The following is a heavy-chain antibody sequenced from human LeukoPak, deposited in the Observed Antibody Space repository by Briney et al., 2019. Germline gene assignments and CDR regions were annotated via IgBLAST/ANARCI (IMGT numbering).Heavy chain of an antibody. Sequence: PGGSLRLSCAASGFTFSRYWMSWVRQAPGKGLEWVSAISGSGGSAYYADSVKGRFTISRDNSKNTLYLQMNSLRAEDTAVYYCAYNYGSGSYYYFDYWGQGTLVTVSS. CDR3: AYNYGSGSYYYFDY. CDR1: GFTFSRYW. D-gene: IGHD3-10*01. J-gene: IGHJ4*02. V-gene: IGHV3-23*01. CDR2: ISGSGGSA.